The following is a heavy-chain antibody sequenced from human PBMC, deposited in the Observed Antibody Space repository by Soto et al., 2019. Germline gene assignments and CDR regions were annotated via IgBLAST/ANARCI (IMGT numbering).Heavy chain of an antibody. V-gene: IGHV4-30-2*01. CDR1: GGSISSGGYS. J-gene: IGHJ4*02. D-gene: IGHD3-10*01. Sequence: QLQLQESGSGLVKPSQTLSLTCAVSGGSISSGGYSWSWIRQPPGKGLEWIGYIYHSGSTYYNPSLKSRVTISVDRSKNQVSLKLSSVTAADTAVYYCARAGRWFGELADYWGQGTLVTVSS. CDR3: ARAGRWFGELADY. CDR2: IYHSGST.